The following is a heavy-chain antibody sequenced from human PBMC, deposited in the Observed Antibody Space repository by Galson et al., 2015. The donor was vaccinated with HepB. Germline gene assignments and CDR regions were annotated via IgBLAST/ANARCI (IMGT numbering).Heavy chain of an antibody. J-gene: IGHJ4*02. V-gene: IGHV2-70*01. CDR3: ARIPSTWGRGTHPDS. CDR1: GFSLNTTGMC. D-gene: IGHD7-27*01. Sequence: PALVKPTQTLTLTCTFSGFSLNTTGMCVSWIRQPPGEALEWLALIDWDDDKYYSTSLKTRLTISKDTSKDRVVLTMTNMDPVDTATYYCARIPSTWGRGTHPDSWGQGTLVTVSS. CDR2: IDWDDDK.